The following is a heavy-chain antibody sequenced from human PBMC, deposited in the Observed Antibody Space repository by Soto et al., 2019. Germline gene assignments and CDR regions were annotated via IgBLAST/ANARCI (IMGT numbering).Heavy chain of an antibody. Sequence: SVKVSCKASGGTFSSYTISWVRQAPGQGLEWMGRIIPILGIANYAQKFQGRVTITADKSTSTAYMELSSLRSEDTAVYYCARAGYYYGSGSYYSYYMDVWGKGTTVTVSS. V-gene: IGHV1-69*02. CDR3: ARAGYYYGSGSYYSYYMDV. J-gene: IGHJ6*03. CDR2: IIPILGIA. D-gene: IGHD3-10*01. CDR1: GGTFSSYT.